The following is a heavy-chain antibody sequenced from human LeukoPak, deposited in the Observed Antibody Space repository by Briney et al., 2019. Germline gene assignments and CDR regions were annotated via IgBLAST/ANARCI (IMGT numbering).Heavy chain of an antibody. J-gene: IGHJ3*02. V-gene: IGHV3-23*01. CDR1: GFTFSSYA. CDR3: AKISGGAVAGNFDI. D-gene: IGHD6-19*01. CDR2: ISGSGGST. Sequence: PGGSLRLSCAASGFTFSSYAMSWVRQAPGKGLEWVSTISGSGGSTHYADSVKGRLTISRDNSKNTLYLQMNTLRAEDTAVYFCAKISGGAVAGNFDIWGQGTMVTVSS.